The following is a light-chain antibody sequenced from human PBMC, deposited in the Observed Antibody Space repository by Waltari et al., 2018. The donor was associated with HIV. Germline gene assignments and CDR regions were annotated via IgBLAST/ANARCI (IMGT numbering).Light chain of an antibody. J-gene: IGLJ3*02. Sequence: QSVLTQPPSVSGAPGQRITISCPGRSSNIGAGYDVPWYQQLPGTAPKLLIYGGANRPSGVPDRFSASKSGTSASLAISGLQAEDEADYFCQSYDRSLDWVFGGGTKLTVL. CDR2: GGA. CDR3: QSYDRSLDWV. V-gene: IGLV1-40*01. CDR1: SSNIGAGYD.